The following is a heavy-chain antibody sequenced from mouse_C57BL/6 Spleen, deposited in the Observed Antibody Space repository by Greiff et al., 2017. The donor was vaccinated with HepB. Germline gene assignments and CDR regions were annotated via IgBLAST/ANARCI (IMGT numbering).Heavy chain of an antibody. D-gene: IGHD1-1*01. J-gene: IGHJ2*01. V-gene: IGHV3-6*01. Sequence: VQLQQSGPGLVKPSQSLSLTCSVTGYSITSGYYWNWIRQFPGNKLEWMGYISYDGSNNYNPSLKNRISITRDTSKNQFFLKLNSVTTEDTATYYCARDNYGSTAYYFDYWGQGTTLTVSS. CDR1: GYSITSGYY. CDR2: ISYDGSN. CDR3: ARDNYGSTAYYFDY.